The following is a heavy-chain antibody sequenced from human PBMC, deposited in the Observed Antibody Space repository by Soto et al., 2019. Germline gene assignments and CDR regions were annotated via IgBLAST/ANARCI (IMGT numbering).Heavy chain of an antibody. D-gene: IGHD1-26*01. V-gene: IGHV2-5*02. CDR1: GYSVNTAGVA. CDR3: AHRQSLVGVFDI. J-gene: IGHJ3*02. CDR2: IYWDSDE. Sequence: SGPTLVNPTQTLTLTCTLSGYSVNTAGVAVAWIRQPPGKALEWLALIYWDSDERYSPSLKTRLTITKETSKNQVVLTMTNVDPVDTATYFCAHRQSLVGVFDIWSQGTMATVS.